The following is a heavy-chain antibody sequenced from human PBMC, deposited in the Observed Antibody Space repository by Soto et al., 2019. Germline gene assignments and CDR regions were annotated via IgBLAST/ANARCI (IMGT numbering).Heavy chain of an antibody. CDR1: GGSISTSRSY. J-gene: IGHJ5*02. V-gene: IGHV4-39*01. D-gene: IGHD2-21*01. CDR3: ARQPTTGDTDLWFDP. CDR2: IFYSGST. Sequence: QLQLLESGPGLVKASETLSLTCNVSGGSISTSRSYWAWIRQPPGKGLEWLANIFYSGSTYYNPSFASRVTVSVDPSKNEFSLKLRSVTAADTAVYYCARQPTTGDTDLWFDPWGQGTLVTVSS.